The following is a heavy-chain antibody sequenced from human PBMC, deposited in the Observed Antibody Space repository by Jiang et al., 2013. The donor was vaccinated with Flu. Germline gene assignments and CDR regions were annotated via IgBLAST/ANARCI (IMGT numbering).Heavy chain of an antibody. CDR3: ARDLSSLDDY. V-gene: IGHV1-3*01. Sequence: QKFQGRVTITRDTSASTAYMELSSLRSEDTAVYYCARDLSSLDDYWGQGTLVTVSS. D-gene: IGHD6-13*01. J-gene: IGHJ4*02.